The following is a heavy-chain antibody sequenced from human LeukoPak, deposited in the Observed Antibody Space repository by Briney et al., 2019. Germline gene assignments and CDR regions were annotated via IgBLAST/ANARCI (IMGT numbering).Heavy chain of an antibody. CDR1: GYTFMDYY. V-gene: IGHV1-46*01. J-gene: IGHJ4*02. Sequence: ASVKVSCKASGYTFMDYYMHWVRQAPGQGLEWMGIINPSTEGTTYAQKFQGRVTMTRDTSTSTVYMELSSLRSDDTAVYYCARRDDYGDYWGQGTLVTVSS. CDR3: ARRDDYGDY. D-gene: IGHD5-24*01. CDR2: INPSTEGT.